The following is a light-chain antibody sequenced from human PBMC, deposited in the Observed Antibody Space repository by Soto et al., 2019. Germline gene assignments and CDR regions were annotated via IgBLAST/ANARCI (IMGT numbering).Light chain of an antibody. CDR2: DVT. CDR3: SSYAGSNNLV. V-gene: IGLV2-11*01. Sequence: QSALTQPRSVSGSPGQSVTISCTGTISDVAGYNYVSWYQHHPGKAPKLLISDVTKRPSWVPDRFSGSKSGSTASLTISEFQAEDQADYYCSSYAGSNNLVFGGGPKLTVL. J-gene: IGLJ2*01. CDR1: ISDVAGYNY.